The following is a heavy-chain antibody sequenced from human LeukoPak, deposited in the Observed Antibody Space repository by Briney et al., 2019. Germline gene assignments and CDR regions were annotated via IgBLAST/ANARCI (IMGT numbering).Heavy chain of an antibody. CDR1: GGSVSSGTYY. J-gene: IGHJ4*02. D-gene: IGHD2-8*01. CDR3: ARDQKYGVFDY. CDR2: IHNSGNT. Sequence: SETLSLTCTVSGGSVSSGTYYWSWIRQPPGKGLEWIGYIHNSGNTNYNPSLKSRVTISVDMSKNQFTLKLSSVTAADTAVYYCARDQKYGVFDYWGQGTLVTVSS. V-gene: IGHV4-61*01.